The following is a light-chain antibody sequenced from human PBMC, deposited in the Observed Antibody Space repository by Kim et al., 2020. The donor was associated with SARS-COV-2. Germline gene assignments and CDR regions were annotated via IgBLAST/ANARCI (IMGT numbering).Light chain of an antibody. Sequence: SSELTQDPAVSVALGQTVRLTCQGDSLRNYYATWYQQRPGQAPVLVLFGKYNRPSGIPDRFSGSGSGNTASLTITGAQAGDEADYYCNSRDSSGDHVVFGGGTQLTVL. CDR3: NSRDSSGDHVV. J-gene: IGLJ3*02. CDR1: SLRNYY. V-gene: IGLV3-19*01. CDR2: GKY.